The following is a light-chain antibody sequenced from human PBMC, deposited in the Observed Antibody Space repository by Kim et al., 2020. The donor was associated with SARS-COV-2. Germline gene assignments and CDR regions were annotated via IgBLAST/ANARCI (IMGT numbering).Light chain of an antibody. Sequence: DIVLTQSPGTLSLSPGERATLSCRASQSVSSSYFAWYQQKPGQAPRLLIYGTSSRATGIPDRFSGSGSGTDFTLTISRLEPEDFVMYYCQQYGSSPRTFGQGTKVDIK. J-gene: IGKJ1*01. V-gene: IGKV3-20*01. CDR2: GTS. CDR1: QSVSSSY. CDR3: QQYGSSPRT.